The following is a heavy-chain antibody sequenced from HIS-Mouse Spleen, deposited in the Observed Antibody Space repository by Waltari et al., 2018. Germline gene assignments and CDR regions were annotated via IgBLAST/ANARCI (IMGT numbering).Heavy chain of an antibody. D-gene: IGHD2-2*01. CDR3: ARCSPVVPAASSLDY. Sequence: QVQLVQSGAAVKKPGSSVKVSCKASGGTFSSYAISWVRQAPGQGLEWMGRISPILGIAKYAKKFQGGVTITAGKSTSTAYMELGSLGPEDTAVYYCARCSPVVPAASSLDYWGQGTLVTVSS. V-gene: IGHV1-69*04. J-gene: IGHJ4*02. CDR2: ISPILGIA. CDR1: GGTFSSYA.